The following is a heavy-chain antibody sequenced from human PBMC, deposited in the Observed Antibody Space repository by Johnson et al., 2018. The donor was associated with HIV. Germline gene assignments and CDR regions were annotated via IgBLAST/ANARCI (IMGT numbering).Heavy chain of an antibody. Sequence: VQLVESGGGLVKPGGSLRLSCAASGFTFSNAWMSWVRQAPGKGLEWVGRIKSKTDGGTTDYAAPLKGRFTISRDDSKNTLYLQMNSLKTEDTAVYYCTTAELGWTGLGAFDIWGQGTMVTVSS. CDR1: GFTFSNAW. CDR3: TTAELGWTGLGAFDI. CDR2: IKSKTDGGTT. J-gene: IGHJ3*02. V-gene: IGHV3-15*01. D-gene: IGHD3/OR15-3a*01.